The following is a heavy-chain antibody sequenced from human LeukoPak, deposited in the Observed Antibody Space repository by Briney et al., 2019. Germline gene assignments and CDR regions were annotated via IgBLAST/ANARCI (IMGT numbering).Heavy chain of an antibody. CDR2: ISGSGDTT. J-gene: IGHJ6*02. D-gene: IGHD3-10*01. V-gene: IGHV3-23*01. CDR1: GFTFGDYA. CDR3: ARGPYYGSGSHFSYYGMDV. Sequence: GGSLRLSCTASGFTFGDYAMSWVRQAPGKGLEWVSAISGSGDTTYYADSVKGRLTVSRDNSKNTVYVQMNSLRAEDTAMYYCARGPYYGSGSHFSYYGMDVWGQGTTVTVSS.